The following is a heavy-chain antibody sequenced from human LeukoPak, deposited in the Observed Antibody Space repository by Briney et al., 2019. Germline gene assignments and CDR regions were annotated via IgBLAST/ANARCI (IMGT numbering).Heavy chain of an antibody. V-gene: IGHV3-48*01. J-gene: IGHJ3*02. Sequence: PGGSLRLSCAASGFTFSNYNMNWVRQAPGKGLEWVSYISSTSSTIYYADSVKGRFTISRDNAKDSLSLQMNRLRAEDTAVYYCARESSGVITMIVVAPGAFDIWGQGTMVTVSS. CDR1: GFTFSNYN. D-gene: IGHD3-22*01. CDR3: ARESSGVITMIVVAPGAFDI. CDR2: ISSTSSTI.